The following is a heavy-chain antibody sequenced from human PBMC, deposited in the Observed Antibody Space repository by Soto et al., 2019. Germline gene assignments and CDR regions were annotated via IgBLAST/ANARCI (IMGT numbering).Heavy chain of an antibody. J-gene: IGHJ3*02. V-gene: IGHV3-23*01. CDR2: ISGSGGST. CDR3: VKAYSGLGWPFDI. Sequence: PGGSLRLSCAASGFTFSSYAMSWVRQAPGKGLEWVSAISGSGGSTYYADSVKGRFTISRDNSKNALYLQMNSLRADDTAVYYCVKAYSGLGWPFDIWGQGSMVPVSS. D-gene: IGHD5-12*01. CDR1: GFTFSSYA.